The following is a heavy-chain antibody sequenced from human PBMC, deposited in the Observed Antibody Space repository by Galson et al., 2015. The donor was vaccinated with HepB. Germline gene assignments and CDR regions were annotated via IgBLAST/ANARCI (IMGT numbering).Heavy chain of an antibody. Sequence: SLRLSCAASGFTFSNYAMHWVRQAPGRGLEWVSFISYDGTNKYYAHSVTGRFTISRDTSENTLYLQMNSLRPDDSAVYYCARGLDYYSSGTYSRFDYWGQGSLLTVSS. J-gene: IGHJ4*02. CDR1: GFTFSNYA. CDR3: ARGLDYYSSGTYSRFDY. V-gene: IGHV3-30-3*01. D-gene: IGHD3-10*01. CDR2: ISYDGTNK.